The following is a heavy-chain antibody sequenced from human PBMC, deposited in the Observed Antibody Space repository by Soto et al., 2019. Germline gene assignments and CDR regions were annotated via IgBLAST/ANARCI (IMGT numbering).Heavy chain of an antibody. CDR3: ARSVPRPGRYFDWLSSKNKAPPLVWGFAP. V-gene: IGHV4-59*01. CDR2: IYYSGST. J-gene: IGHJ5*02. D-gene: IGHD3-9*01. Sequence: PSETLSLTCTVSGGSISSYYWSWIRQPPGKGLEWIGYIYYSGSTNYNPSLKSRVTISVDTSKNQFSLKLSSVTAADTAVYYCARSVPRPGRYFDWLSSKNKAPPLVWGFAPGGQGTLVTVS. CDR1: GGSISSYY.